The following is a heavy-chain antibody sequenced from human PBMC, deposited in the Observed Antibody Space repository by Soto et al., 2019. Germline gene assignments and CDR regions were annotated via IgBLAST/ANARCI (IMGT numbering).Heavy chain of an antibody. D-gene: IGHD3-10*01. Sequence: ASETLSLTCTVSGGSISSGDYYWSWIRQPPGKGLEWIGYIYYSGSTYYNPSLKSRVTISVDTSKNQFSLKLSSVTAADTAVYYCARDRYYAPRWFDPWGQGTLVTVSS. CDR3: ARDRYYAPRWFDP. V-gene: IGHV4-30-4*01. CDR2: IYYSGST. CDR1: GGSISSGDYY. J-gene: IGHJ5*02.